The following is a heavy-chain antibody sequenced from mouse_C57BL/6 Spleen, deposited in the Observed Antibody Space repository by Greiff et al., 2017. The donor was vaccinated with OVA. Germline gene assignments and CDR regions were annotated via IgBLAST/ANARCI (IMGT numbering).Heavy chain of an antibody. CDR1: GYTFTSYW. D-gene: IGHD3-2*02. Sequence: VQLQQPGAELVRPGTSVKLSCKASGYTFTSYWMHWVKQRPGQGLEWIGVIDPSDSYTNDNQKFKGKATVTVDTSSSTAYMQLSSLTSEDSAVYYCASLEQLSLFAYWGQGTLVTVSA. CDR2: IDPSDSYT. CDR3: ASLEQLSLFAY. V-gene: IGHV1-59*01. J-gene: IGHJ3*01.